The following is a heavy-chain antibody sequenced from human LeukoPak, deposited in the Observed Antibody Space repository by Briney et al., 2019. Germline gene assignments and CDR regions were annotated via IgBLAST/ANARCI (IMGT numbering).Heavy chain of an antibody. J-gene: IGHJ6*03. CDR1: GGSFSGYY. Sequence: SETLSLTCAVYGGSFSGYYWSWIRQPPGKGLEWIGEINHSRSTNYNPSLKSRVTISVDTSKNQFSLKLSSVTAADTAVYYCARDYYGSGSHQLYYYYYMDVWGKGTTVTVSS. CDR2: INHSRST. D-gene: IGHD3-10*01. V-gene: IGHV4-34*01. CDR3: ARDYYGSGSHQLYYYYYMDV.